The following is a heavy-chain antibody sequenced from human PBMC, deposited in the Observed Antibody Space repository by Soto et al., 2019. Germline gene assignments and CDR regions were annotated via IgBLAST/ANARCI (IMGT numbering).Heavy chain of an antibody. CDR2: ISGRGGST. Sequence: EVQLLESGGGFLQPGGSLRLSCAASGFTFSSYAMSWVRQAPGKGLQWVSAISGRGGSTFYADSVRGRFTISRDNSNNTLYLQMNSLRAEDTALYYCAKVGLAMADPYYFDSWGRGSLVTVSS. CDR1: GFTFSSYA. J-gene: IGHJ4*02. V-gene: IGHV3-23*01. CDR3: AKVGLAMADPYYFDS. D-gene: IGHD3-16*01.